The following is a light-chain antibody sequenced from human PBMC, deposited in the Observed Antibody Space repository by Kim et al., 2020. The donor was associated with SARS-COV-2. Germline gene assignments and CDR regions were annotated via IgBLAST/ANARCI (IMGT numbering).Light chain of an antibody. CDR2: AAS. V-gene: IGKV1-8*01. J-gene: IGKJ1*01. CDR3: QHYYSYPRT. CDR1: QGISSY. Sequence: AIRITQSPSSLSASTGDRVTITCRASQGISSYLGWYQQKPGKAPKLLIYAASTLQSGVPSRFSGSGSGTDFTLTISCLQSEDFATYYCQHYYSYPRTFGQGTKVDIK.